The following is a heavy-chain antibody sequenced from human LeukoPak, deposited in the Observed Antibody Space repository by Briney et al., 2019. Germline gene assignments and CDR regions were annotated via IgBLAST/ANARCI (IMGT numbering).Heavy chain of an antibody. V-gene: IGHV3-23*01. CDR2: ITGSGGDT. CDR1: GFTFNNYA. CDR3: AKGSSGRRPYHFDY. D-gene: IGHD3-10*01. J-gene: IGHJ4*02. Sequence: PGGSLRISCAASGFTFNNYAMSWVRQAPGKRLEWVSAITGSGGDTFHADSVKGRFTISRDNSKNTLYLQMNSLRAEDTAVYYCAKGSSGRRPYHFDYWGQGTLVTVSS.